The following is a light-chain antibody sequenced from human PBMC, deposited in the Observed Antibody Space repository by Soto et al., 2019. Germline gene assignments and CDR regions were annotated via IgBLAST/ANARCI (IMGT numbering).Light chain of an antibody. CDR3: QQLNKYPST. CDR2: WAS. Sequence: EIVLTQSPTTLSLSLGERATLXXGASQSVSSNYIAWYQQKPGKAPRLXIDWASNRATGSPDRFSGSGAGTDFTLTISSLQPEDFATYYCQQLNKYPSTFGGGTKVEIK. J-gene: IGKJ4*01. V-gene: IGKV3D-20*02. CDR1: QSVSSNY.